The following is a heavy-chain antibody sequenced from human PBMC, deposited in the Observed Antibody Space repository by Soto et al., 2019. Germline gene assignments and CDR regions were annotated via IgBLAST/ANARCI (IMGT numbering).Heavy chain of an antibody. V-gene: IGHV1-3*01. Sequence: QVPLVQSGAEVKKPGASVKVSCKASGYTFTSYAMHWVRQAPGQRLEWMGWINAGNGNTKYSQKFQGRVTITRDTSASTAYMELSSLRSEDTAVYYCARDAGYDFWSGYYNNLGTVVQNYFDYWGQGTLVTVSS. CDR3: ARDAGYDFWSGYYNNLGTVVQNYFDY. D-gene: IGHD3-3*01. CDR2: INAGNGNT. J-gene: IGHJ4*02. CDR1: GYTFTSYA.